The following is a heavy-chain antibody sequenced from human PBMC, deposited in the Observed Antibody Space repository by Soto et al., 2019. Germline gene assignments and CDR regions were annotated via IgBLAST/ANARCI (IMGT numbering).Heavy chain of an antibody. CDR3: AKDLFTMVPRADV. D-gene: IGHD2-8*01. CDR2: ISGAGGNT. CDR1: GFTFSNYA. Sequence: GGSLRLSCAASGFTFSNYAMGWARQAPGTGLEWVSSISGAGGNTYYADSVKGRFTISRDNSKNALYLQMDSLRAEDTAVYYCAKDLFTMVPRADVWGQGTTVTVSS. V-gene: IGHV3-23*01. J-gene: IGHJ6*02.